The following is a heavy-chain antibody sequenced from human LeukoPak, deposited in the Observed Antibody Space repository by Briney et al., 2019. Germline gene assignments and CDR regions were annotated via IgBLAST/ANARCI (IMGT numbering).Heavy chain of an antibody. CDR3: ARSEGASTVYYYYGMDV. V-gene: IGHV4-59*01. CDR2: IYYSGST. J-gene: IGHJ6*02. CDR1: GGSISSYY. D-gene: IGHD4-17*01. Sequence: PSETLSLTCTVSGGSISSYYWSWIRQPPGKGLEWIGYIYYSGSTNYNPSLKSRVTISVDTSKNQFSLKLSSVTAADTAVYYCARSEGASTVYYYYGMDVWGQGTTVTVSS.